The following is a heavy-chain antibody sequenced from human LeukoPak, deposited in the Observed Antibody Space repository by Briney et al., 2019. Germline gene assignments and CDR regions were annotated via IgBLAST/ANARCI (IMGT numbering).Heavy chain of an antibody. J-gene: IGHJ5*02. V-gene: IGHV4-4*07. D-gene: IGHD6-13*01. CDR1: SVSITPYY. CDR3: ARVSEAGFNWFDP. CDR2: IYTSGST. Sequence: SETLSLTCTVSSVSITPYYWSWIRQPAGKGLEWIGRIYTSGSTNYNPSLKSRVTISVDTSKNQFSLKLSSVTAADTAVYYCARVSEAGFNWFDPWGQGTLVTVSS.